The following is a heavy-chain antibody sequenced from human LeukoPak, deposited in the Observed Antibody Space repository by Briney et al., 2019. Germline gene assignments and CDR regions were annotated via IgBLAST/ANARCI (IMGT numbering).Heavy chain of an antibody. D-gene: IGHD1-26*01. CDR3: AKSGGSYRDAFAI. CDR1: GFTFSRYG. J-gene: IGHJ3*02. Sequence: GRSLRLSCAASGFTFSRYGIHWVRQAPGKGLEWVAVISYDGSNKYYADSVKGRFTISRDNSKNTLYLQMNSLRAEDTAVYYCAKSGGSYRDAFAIWGQGTLVTVSS. CDR2: ISYDGSNK. V-gene: IGHV3-30*18.